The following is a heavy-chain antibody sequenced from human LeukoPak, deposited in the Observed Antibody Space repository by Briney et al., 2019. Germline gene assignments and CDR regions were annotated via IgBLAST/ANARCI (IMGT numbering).Heavy chain of an antibody. V-gene: IGHV1-18*01. D-gene: IGHD6-13*01. CDR2: ISAYNGNT. CDR3: ARYLLIAAAGTSTPPRQIDY. J-gene: IGHJ4*02. Sequence: ASVKVSCKASGYTFTSYGISWVRQAPGQGLEWMGWISAYNGNTNYAQKLQGRVTMTTDTSTSTAYMELRSLRSDDTAVYYCARYLLIAAAGTSTPPRQIDYWGQGTLVTVSS. CDR1: GYTFTSYG.